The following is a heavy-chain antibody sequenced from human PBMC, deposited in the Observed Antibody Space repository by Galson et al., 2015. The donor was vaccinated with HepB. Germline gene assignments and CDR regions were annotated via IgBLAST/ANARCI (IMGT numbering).Heavy chain of an antibody. Sequence: SLRLSCAASGFTVSSNYMSWVRQAPGKGLEWVSVIYSGGSTYYADSVKSRFTISRDNSKNTLYLQMNSLRAEDTAVYYCARVITMVRGDKRSDAFDIWGQGTMVTVSS. CDR1: GFTVSSNY. D-gene: IGHD3-10*01. J-gene: IGHJ3*02. CDR3: ARVITMVRGDKRSDAFDI. CDR2: IYSGGST. V-gene: IGHV3-53*01.